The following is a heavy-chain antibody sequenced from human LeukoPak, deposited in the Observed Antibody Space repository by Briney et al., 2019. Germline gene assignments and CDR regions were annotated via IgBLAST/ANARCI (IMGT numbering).Heavy chain of an antibody. J-gene: IGHJ4*02. D-gene: IGHD3-22*01. CDR3: AKRDYPETSGYSPLFQH. V-gene: IGHV3-74*01. Sequence: GGSLRLSCVASGFTFSNYWMHWVRQAPGKGLVWVSRIKTDGSSTSYADSVRGRVTISRDNAKNALYLQLNSLTAEDMAVYYCAKRDYPETSGYSPLFQHWGQGILVTVSS. CDR1: GFTFSNYW. CDR2: IKTDGSST.